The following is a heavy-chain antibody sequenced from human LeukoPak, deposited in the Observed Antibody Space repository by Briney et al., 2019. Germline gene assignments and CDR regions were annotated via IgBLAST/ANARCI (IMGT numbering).Heavy chain of an antibody. CDR3: ARNQLPWFGELLSDPLDY. CDR1: GGSFSGYY. CDR2: IIHSGST. J-gene: IGHJ4*02. D-gene: IGHD3-10*01. Sequence: SETLSLTCAVYGGSFSGYYWSWIRQPPGKGLEWIGEIIHSGSTNYNPSLKSRVTISVDTSKNQFSLKLSSVTAADTAVYYCARNQLPWFGELLSDPLDYWGQGTLVTVSS. V-gene: IGHV4-34*12.